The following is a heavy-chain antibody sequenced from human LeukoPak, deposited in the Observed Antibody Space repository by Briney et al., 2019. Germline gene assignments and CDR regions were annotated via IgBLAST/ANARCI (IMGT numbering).Heavy chain of an antibody. CDR2: INPNSGGT. CDR3: AREGYYDSSGYIT. J-gene: IGHJ5*02. Sequence: ASVKVSCKASGYTFTGYYMHWVRQAPGQGLEWMGWINPNSGGTNYAQKFQGRVTMTRDTSISTAYMELSRLRSDDTAVYYCAREGYYDSSGYITWGQGTLVTVSS. CDR1: GYTFTGYY. V-gene: IGHV1-2*02. D-gene: IGHD3-22*01.